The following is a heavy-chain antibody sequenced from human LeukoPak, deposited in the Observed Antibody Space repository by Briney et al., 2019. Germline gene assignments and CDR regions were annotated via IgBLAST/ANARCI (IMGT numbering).Heavy chain of an antibody. V-gene: IGHV4-34*01. CDR2: INHSGTT. CDR3: ARVDYYDSSGYYENWFDP. CDR1: GGSVSEYY. Sequence: SETLSLTCAVYGGSVSEYYWSWIRQPPGKGLEWIGEINHSGTTNYNPSLKSRVTVSVDTSKNQFSLRLNSVTAADTAVYYCARVDYYDSSGYYENWFDPWGQGTLVTVSS. D-gene: IGHD3-22*01. J-gene: IGHJ5*02.